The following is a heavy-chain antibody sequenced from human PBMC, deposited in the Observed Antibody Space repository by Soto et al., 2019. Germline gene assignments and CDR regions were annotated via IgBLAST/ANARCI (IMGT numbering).Heavy chain of an antibody. J-gene: IGHJ5*02. Sequence: SETLSLTCAVSGYSISSGYYWGWIRQPPGKGLEWIGSIYHSGSTYYNPSLKSRVTISVDTSKNQFSLKLSSVTAADTAVYYCARVGGWFDTWGQGTMVTVSS. CDR3: ARVGGWFDT. V-gene: IGHV4-38-2*01. D-gene: IGHD3-10*01. CDR1: GYSISSGYY. CDR2: IYHSGST.